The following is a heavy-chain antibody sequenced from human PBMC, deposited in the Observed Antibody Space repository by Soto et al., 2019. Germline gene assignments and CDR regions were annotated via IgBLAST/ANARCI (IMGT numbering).Heavy chain of an antibody. CDR2: ISESGDNT. CDR3: AKGGYKYGLDP. Sequence: EVQLLESGGGLVQPGGSLRLSCAASGFTFSSSAMSWVRQAPGKGPEWVSAISESGDNTFSADSVKGRFTISRDNTENTLYLQMNSQRAEDTALYFCAKGGYKYGLDPWGQGTLVTVSS. V-gene: IGHV3-23*01. D-gene: IGHD5-18*01. J-gene: IGHJ5*02. CDR1: GFTFSSSA.